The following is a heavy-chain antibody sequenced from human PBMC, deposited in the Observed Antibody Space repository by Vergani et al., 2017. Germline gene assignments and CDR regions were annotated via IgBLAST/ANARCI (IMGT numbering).Heavy chain of an antibody. CDR2: INPSGGST. Sequence: QVQLVQSGAAVKKPGASVKVSCKASGSPFTSYYMHWVRQAPGQGLEWMGVINPSGGSTSHAQKFQGRVTMTRDTSTSTVYIELSSLSSEDTAVYYCARDPVSGYDFVGFDYWGQGRLVTVS. CDR1: GSPFTSYY. J-gene: IGHJ4*02. D-gene: IGHD5-12*01. V-gene: IGHV1-46*01. CDR3: ARDPVSGYDFVGFDY.